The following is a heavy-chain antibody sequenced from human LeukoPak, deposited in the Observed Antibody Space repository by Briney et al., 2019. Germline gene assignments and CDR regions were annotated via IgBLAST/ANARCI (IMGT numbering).Heavy chain of an antibody. CDR2: IYSGGST. Sequence: GGSLRLSCAASGFTVSSNYMSWVRQAPGKGLEWVSVIYSGGSTYYADSVKGRFTISRDNSKNTLYLQMNSLRAEDTAVYYCARELSGWYSGDYWGQGTLVTVSS. V-gene: IGHV3-53*05. J-gene: IGHJ4*02. CDR1: GFTVSSNY. D-gene: IGHD6-19*01. CDR3: ARELSGWYSGDY.